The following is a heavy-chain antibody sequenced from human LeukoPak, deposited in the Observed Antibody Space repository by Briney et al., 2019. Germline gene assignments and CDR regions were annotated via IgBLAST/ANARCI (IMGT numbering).Heavy chain of an antibody. CDR1: GFTFSNYS. J-gene: IGHJ4*02. Sequence: GGSLRLSCTASGFTFSNYSMHWVCQVPGEGLVWVSRIKGDGGSATYADSVKGRFTISRDNAKNTLYLQMDSLRAEDTAVYYCASYIYGSYDLEYCGEGTPVTVSS. D-gene: IGHD5-12*01. CDR3: ASYIYGSYDLEY. V-gene: IGHV3-74*03. CDR2: IKGDGGSA.